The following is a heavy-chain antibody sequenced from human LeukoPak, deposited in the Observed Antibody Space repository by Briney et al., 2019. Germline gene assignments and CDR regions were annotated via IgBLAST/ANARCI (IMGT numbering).Heavy chain of an antibody. V-gene: IGHV5-51*01. CDR3: AVAAAGHYYGMDV. CDR2: IYPGDSDT. Sequence: GESLKISCKGSGYSFTSYWIGWVRQMPGKGLEWMGIIYPGDSDTRYGPSFQGQVTISADKSISTAYLQWSSLKASDTAMYYCAVAAAGHYYGMDVWGKGTTVTVSS. D-gene: IGHD6-13*01. J-gene: IGHJ6*04. CDR1: GYSFTSYW.